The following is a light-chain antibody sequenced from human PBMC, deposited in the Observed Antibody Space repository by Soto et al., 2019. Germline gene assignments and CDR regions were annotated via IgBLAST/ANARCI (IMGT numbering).Light chain of an antibody. Sequence: DIQMAQSPSSLSASVGDRVTITCRASQSISSYLNWYQQKPGKAPKLLIYAASSLQSGVPSRFSGSGSGTDFTLNISSLQPEDFATYYCQQSYSTPRTFGQGTQLQIK. J-gene: IGKJ2*02. CDR3: QQSYSTPRT. CDR2: AAS. V-gene: IGKV1-39*01. CDR1: QSISSY.